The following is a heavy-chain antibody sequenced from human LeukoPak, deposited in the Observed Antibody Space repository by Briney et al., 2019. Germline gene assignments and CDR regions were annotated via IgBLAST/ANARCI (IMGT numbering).Heavy chain of an antibody. CDR1: GFTFSSYE. Sequence: GGSLRLSCAASGFTFSSYEMNWVRQAPGKELEWVSYISSSGSTIYYADSVKGRFTISRDNAKNSLYLQMNSLRAEDTAVYYCAELGITMIGGVWGKGTTVTISS. J-gene: IGHJ6*04. V-gene: IGHV3-48*03. D-gene: IGHD3-10*02. CDR3: AELGITMIGGV. CDR2: ISSSGSTI.